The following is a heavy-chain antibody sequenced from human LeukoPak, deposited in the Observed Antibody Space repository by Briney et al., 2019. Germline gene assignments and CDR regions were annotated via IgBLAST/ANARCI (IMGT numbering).Heavy chain of an antibody. CDR1: GFTFSSYG. V-gene: IGHV3-30*18. J-gene: IGHJ6*02. CDR2: ISYDGSNK. CDR3: AKEGRAPYYGMDV. Sequence: PGRSLRLSCAASGFTFSSYGMHWVRQAPGKGLEWVAVISYDGSNKYYADSVKGRFTISRDNSKNTLYLQMNSLRAEDTAVYYCAKEGRAPYYGMDVWGQGTTVTVSS.